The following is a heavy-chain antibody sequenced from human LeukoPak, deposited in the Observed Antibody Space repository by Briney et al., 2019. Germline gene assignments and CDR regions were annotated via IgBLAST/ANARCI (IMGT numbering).Heavy chain of an antibody. CDR1: GFTFSTYS. D-gene: IGHD6-13*01. CDR3: ARGAGLFDF. CDR2: ISTTTTSI. J-gene: IGHJ4*02. V-gene: IGHV3-48*01. Sequence: GGSLRLSCEASGFTFSTYSMNWVRQAPGKGLEWISHISTTTTSIYYADSVKGRFTISRDNAKKSLYLQMNSLRAEDTAVYYCARGAGLFDFWGQGTLVTVSS.